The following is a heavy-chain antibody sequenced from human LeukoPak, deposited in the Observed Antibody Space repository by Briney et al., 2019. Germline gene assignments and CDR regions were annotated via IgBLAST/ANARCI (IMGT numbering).Heavy chain of an antibody. CDR2: INQDGSGK. CDR3: ARGSSWGGDY. D-gene: IGHD1-26*01. V-gene: IGHV3-7*03. CDR1: GFTFSTSW. Sequence: GGSLRLSCTASGFTFSTSWVTWVRQAPGKGLEWAANINQDGSGKYYVDSVKGRFTISRDNAKNSLYLQMSSLRAEDTAVYYCARGSSWGGDYWGQGTLVTVSS. J-gene: IGHJ4*02.